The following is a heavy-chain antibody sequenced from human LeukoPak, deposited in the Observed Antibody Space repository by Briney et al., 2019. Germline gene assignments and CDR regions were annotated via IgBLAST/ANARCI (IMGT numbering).Heavy chain of an antibody. Sequence: PSETLSLTCAVYGGSFSGYYWSWIRQPPGKGLEWVGSVYYTGSTFYNPSLKSRVTTSVDTSKNHFSLNLGSVTAADTAVYYCARHRGRYYDSGSYYYFDYWGQGTLVTVSS. CDR2: VYYTGST. CDR1: GGSFSGYY. CDR3: ARHRGRYYDSGSYYYFDY. V-gene: IGHV4-34*01. J-gene: IGHJ4*02. D-gene: IGHD3-10*01.